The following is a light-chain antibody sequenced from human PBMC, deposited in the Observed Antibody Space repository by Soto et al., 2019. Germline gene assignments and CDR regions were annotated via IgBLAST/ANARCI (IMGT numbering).Light chain of an antibody. CDR2: EVS. J-gene: IGLJ2*01. Sequence: QSVLTQPASVSGSPGQPITISCIGSSSDVGGYNYVSWYQHHPGRVPKPMIFEVSDRPSGVSSRFSGSKSGNTAYLTISGLQAEDEADYYCSSFSSTSTIVFGGGTKVTVL. CDR3: SSFSSTSTIV. V-gene: IGLV2-14*01. CDR1: SSDVGGYNY.